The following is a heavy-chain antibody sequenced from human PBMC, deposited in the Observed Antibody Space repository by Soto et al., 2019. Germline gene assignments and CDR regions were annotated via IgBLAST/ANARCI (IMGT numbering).Heavy chain of an antibody. V-gene: IGHV1-69*01. J-gene: IGHJ6*02. CDR1: GGTFSSYA. Sequence: QVQLVQSGAEVKKPGSSVKVSCKASGGTFSSYAISWVRQAPGQGLEWMGGIIPIFGTANYAQKVQGRVTITADQSMSTAYMELSSLGSEDTAVYYCARIPRSIAAAGTYYYYGMDVLGQGTTVTVSS. CDR3: ARIPRSIAAAGTYYYYGMDV. CDR2: IIPIFGTA. D-gene: IGHD6-13*01.